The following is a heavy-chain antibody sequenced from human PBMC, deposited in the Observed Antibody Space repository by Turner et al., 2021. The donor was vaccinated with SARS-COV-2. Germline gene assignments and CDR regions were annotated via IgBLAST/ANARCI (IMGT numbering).Heavy chain of an antibody. CDR2: INPNSGGT. V-gene: IGHV1-2*02. Sequence: QLQLVQSGAEVKKPGASVKVSCKASGYTFTGYYMHWVRQAPGQGLEWMGWINPNSGGTNYAQKFQGRVTMTRDTSISTVYMELSRLRSDDTAVYYCATGYAYCGGDCSIDYWGQGTLVTVSS. J-gene: IGHJ4*02. D-gene: IGHD2-21*02. CDR1: GYTFTGYY. CDR3: ATGYAYCGGDCSIDY.